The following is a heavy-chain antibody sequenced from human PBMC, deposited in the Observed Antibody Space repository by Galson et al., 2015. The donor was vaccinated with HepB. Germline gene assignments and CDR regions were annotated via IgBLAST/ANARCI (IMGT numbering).Heavy chain of an antibody. Sequence: SLRLSCAASGFTFSSYAMHWVRQAPGKGLEWVAVISYDGSNKYYADSVKGRFTISRDNSKNTLYLQMNSLRAEDTAVYYCARRWDSGSDYYYYYYGMDVWGQGTTVTVSS. D-gene: IGHD1-26*01. CDR1: GFTFSSYA. CDR3: ARRWDSGSDYYYYYYGMDV. V-gene: IGHV3-30*04. CDR2: ISYDGSNK. J-gene: IGHJ6*02.